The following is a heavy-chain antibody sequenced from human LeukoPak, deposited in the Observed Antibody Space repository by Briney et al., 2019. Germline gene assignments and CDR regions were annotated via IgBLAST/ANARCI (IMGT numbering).Heavy chain of an antibody. D-gene: IGHD5-12*01. CDR1: GFTFSSYW. Sequence: GGSLRLSCAASGFTFSSYWMHWVRHAPGKGLVWVSRINSDGSSITYADSVKGRFTISRDNAKNTLYLQMNSLRVEDTAVYYCAREGRVSGYDFDCWGQETLVTVSS. CDR3: AREGRVSGYDFDC. V-gene: IGHV3-74*03. CDR2: INSDGSSI. J-gene: IGHJ4*02.